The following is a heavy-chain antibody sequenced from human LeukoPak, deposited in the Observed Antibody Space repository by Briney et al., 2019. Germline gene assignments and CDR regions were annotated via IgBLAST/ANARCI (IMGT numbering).Heavy chain of an antibody. D-gene: IGHD2-2*01. Sequence: SQTLSLTCTVSGGSISSGDYYWSWIRQPPGKGLEWIGYIYYSGSTYYNPSLEGRVTISVDTSKNQFSLKLSSVTAADTAVYYCARAGDCSSTSCYGGVDYWGQGTLVTVSS. CDR3: ARAGDCSSTSCYGGVDY. CDR1: GGSISSGDYY. V-gene: IGHV4-30-4*01. J-gene: IGHJ4*02. CDR2: IYYSGST.